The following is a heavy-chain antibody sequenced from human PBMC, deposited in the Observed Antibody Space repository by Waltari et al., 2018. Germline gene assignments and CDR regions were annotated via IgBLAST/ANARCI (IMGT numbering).Heavy chain of an antibody. V-gene: IGHV1-69*09. D-gene: IGHD2-15*01. J-gene: IGHJ6*02. CDR3: ARGGDATQTNYYYYGLDV. Sequence: QVRLLQSGAEVKKPGSSVKVSCQASGDTFSSYAINWVRQAPGQGLEWMGRIIPILGLTNYEQKFQGRVTITADKATNTASMELSSLRSEDTAVYYCARGGDATQTNYYYYGLDVWGQGTTVTVSS. CDR1: GDTFSSYA. CDR2: IIPILGLT.